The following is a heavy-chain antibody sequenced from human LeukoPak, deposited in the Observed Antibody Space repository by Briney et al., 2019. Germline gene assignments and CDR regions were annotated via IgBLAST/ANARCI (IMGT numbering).Heavy chain of an antibody. D-gene: IGHD3-10*01. CDR1: GFTFSSYG. CDR3: ARGFGVNFDY. J-gene: IGHJ4*02. CDR2: IYSGGST. Sequence: PGGSLRLSCAASGFTFSSYGMTWVRQAPGKGLEWVSLIYSGGSTYYADSVKGRFTISRDNSKNTLYLQMNSLRAEDTAVYFCARGFGVNFDYLGQGTLVTVSS. V-gene: IGHV3-66*01.